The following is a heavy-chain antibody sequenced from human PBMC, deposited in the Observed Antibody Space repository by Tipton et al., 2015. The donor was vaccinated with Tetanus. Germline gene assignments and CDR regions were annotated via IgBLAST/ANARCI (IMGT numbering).Heavy chain of an antibody. V-gene: IGHV4-59*01. Sequence: TLSLTCSVSGDSINAFYWTWLRQPPGKSLEWIGNTDGAASSTYNPTFKNRVTIFRDLSKNQFSLRLTSVTAADTAIYYCARERGSGSYPLDYWGRGTLVTVSA. D-gene: IGHD3-10*01. CDR3: ARERGSGSYPLDY. CDR2: TDGAASS. CDR1: GDSINAFY. J-gene: IGHJ4*02.